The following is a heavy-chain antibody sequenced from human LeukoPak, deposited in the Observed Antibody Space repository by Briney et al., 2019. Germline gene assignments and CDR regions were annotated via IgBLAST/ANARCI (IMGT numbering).Heavy chain of an antibody. Sequence: PSETLSLTCAVYGGSFSGYYWSWIRQPPGKGLEWIGEINHSGSTNYNPSLKSRVTISVDTSKNQFSLKLSSVTAADTAVYYCARDEVKNYYDSSGSRLDYWGQGTLVTVSS. D-gene: IGHD3-22*01. V-gene: IGHV4-34*01. CDR1: GGSFSGYY. J-gene: IGHJ4*02. CDR2: INHSGST. CDR3: ARDEVKNYYDSSGSRLDY.